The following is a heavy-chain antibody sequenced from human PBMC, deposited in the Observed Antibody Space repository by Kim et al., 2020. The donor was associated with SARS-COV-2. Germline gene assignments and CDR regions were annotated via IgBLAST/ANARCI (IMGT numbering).Heavy chain of an antibody. Sequence: SETLSLTCTVSGGSISSSSYYWGWIRQPPGKGLEWIGSIYYSGSTYYNPSLKSRVTISVDTSKNQFSLKLSSVTAADTAVYYCAFEIYDSSGYRFDYWGQGTLVTVSS. V-gene: IGHV4-39*07. CDR2: IYYSGST. D-gene: IGHD3-22*01. J-gene: IGHJ4*02. CDR3: AFEIYDSSGYRFDY. CDR1: GGSISSSSYY.